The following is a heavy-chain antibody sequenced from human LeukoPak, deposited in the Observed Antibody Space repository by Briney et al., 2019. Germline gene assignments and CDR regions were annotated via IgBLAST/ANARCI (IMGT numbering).Heavy chain of an antibody. CDR1: GGSISSYY. CDR2: IYCSGST. D-gene: IGHD5-12*01. Sequence: SETLSLTCTVSGGSISSYYWSWIRQPPGKGLEWIGYIYCSGSTNYNPSLKSRVTISVDTSKNQFSLKLSSVTAADTAVYYCARGAIVATMTFDYWGQGTLVTVSS. J-gene: IGHJ4*02. V-gene: IGHV4-59*01. CDR3: ARGAIVATMTFDY.